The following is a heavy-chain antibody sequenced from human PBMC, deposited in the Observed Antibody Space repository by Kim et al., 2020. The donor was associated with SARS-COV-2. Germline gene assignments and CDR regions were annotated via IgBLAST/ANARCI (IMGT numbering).Heavy chain of an antibody. Sequence: SETLSLTCAVYGGSFSGYYWSWIRQPPGKGLEWIGEINHSGSTNYNPSLKSRVTISVDTSKNQFSLKLSSVTAADTAVYYCARGLGYSSSSFRYWGQGTLVTVSS. D-gene: IGHD6-6*01. CDR2: INHSGST. CDR3: ARGLGYSSSSFRY. J-gene: IGHJ4*02. V-gene: IGHV4-34*01. CDR1: GGSFSGYY.